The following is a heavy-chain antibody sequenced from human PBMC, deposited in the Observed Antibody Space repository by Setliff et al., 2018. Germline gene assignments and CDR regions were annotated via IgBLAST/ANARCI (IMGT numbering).Heavy chain of an antibody. CDR2: IYYSGST. CDR3: ARGRYWFAPNWFDP. J-gene: IGHJ5*02. V-gene: IGHV4-31*03. Sequence: SETLSLTCTVSGGSISSGSYYWSWIRQPAGKGLEWIGYIYYSGSTYYNPSLKSRVTISVDTSKNQFSLKLSSVTAADTAVYYCARGRYWFAPNWFDPWGQGTLVTVSS. CDR1: GGSISSGSYY. D-gene: IGHD2-21*01.